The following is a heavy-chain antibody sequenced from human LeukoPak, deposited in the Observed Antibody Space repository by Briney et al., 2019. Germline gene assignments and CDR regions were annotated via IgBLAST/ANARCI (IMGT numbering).Heavy chain of an antibody. J-gene: IGHJ6*04. Sequence: GGSLRLSCAASGFTFSSYAMSWVRQAPGKGLEWVSAISGSVGSTYYADSVKGRFTISRDNSKNSLYLQMNSLRAEDTAVYYCAELGITMIGGVWGKGTTVTISS. CDR2: ISGSVGST. CDR3: AELGITMIGGV. V-gene: IGHV3-23*01. CDR1: GFTFSSYA. D-gene: IGHD3-10*02.